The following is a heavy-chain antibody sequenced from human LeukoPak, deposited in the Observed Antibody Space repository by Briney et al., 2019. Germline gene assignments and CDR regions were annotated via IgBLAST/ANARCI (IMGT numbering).Heavy chain of an antibody. D-gene: IGHD3-10*01. J-gene: IGHJ4*02. V-gene: IGHV4-34*01. CDR3: ARRGLGSMVRGVKSGIDY. CDR2: INHSGST. Sequence: SETLSLTCAVYGGSFSGYYWSWIRQPPGKGLEWIGGINHSGSTNYNPSLKSRVTISVDTSKNQFSLKLSSVTAADTAVYYCARRGLGSMVRGVKSGIDYWGQGTLVTVSS. CDR1: GGSFSGYY.